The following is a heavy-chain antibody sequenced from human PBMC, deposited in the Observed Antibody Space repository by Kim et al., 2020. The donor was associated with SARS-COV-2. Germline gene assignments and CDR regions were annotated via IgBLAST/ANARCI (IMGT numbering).Heavy chain of an antibody. CDR3: ARVGCSASTCYTRGWGV. D-gene: IGHD2-2*02. CDR1: GGSLSNYY. V-gene: IGHV4-4*07. Sequence: SETLSLTCTVSGGSLSNYYWTWIRQPAGKGLEWIGRIYSSGATNYNPSLKSRVTMSIDTSESHFSLKLSSVTAADTAVYYCARVGCSASTCYTRGWGVWG. CDR2: IYSSGAT. J-gene: IGHJ6*01.